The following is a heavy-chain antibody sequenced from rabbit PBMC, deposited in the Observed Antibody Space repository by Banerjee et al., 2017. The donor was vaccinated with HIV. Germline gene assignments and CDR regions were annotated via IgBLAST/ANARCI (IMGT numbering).Heavy chain of an antibody. CDR1: GFSFSSGWD. J-gene: IGHJ6*01. D-gene: IGHD6-1*01. CDR2: IYTGSGNT. CDR3: ASSAGYAYAAFGL. Sequence: QEQLVESGGDLVQPGASLTLTCTASGFSFSSGWDMCWGRQPPGKGLEWIACIYTGSGNTYYASWAKGRFTISKTSSTTVTLQMTSLTAADTATYFCASSAGYAYAAFGLWGPGTLVTVS. V-gene: IGHV1S45*01.